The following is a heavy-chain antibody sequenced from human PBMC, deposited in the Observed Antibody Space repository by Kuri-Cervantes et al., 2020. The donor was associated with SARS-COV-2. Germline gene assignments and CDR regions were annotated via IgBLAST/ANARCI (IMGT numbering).Heavy chain of an antibody. J-gene: IGHJ6*03. CDR2: IRYDGSNK. CDR1: GFTFSSYA. CDR3: ARLYSSSSNYYYYYMDV. D-gene: IGHD6-6*01. Sequence: GESLKISCAASGFTFSSYAMHWVRQAPGKGLEWVAFIRYDGSNKYYADSVKGRFTITRDNSKNSLYLQMNSLRAEDTAVYYCARLYSSSSNYYYYYMDVWVKGTTVTVSS. V-gene: IGHV3-33*08.